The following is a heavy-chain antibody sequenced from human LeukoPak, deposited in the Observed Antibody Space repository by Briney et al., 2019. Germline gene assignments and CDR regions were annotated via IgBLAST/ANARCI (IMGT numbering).Heavy chain of an antibody. CDR3: ARIPLYFLEPFDY. D-gene: IGHD3-3*01. Sequence: SETLSLTCAVYGGSVSGYYWSWIRQPPGKGLEWIGEISHRGRTHYNPSLKGRVTMSVDTPKNQFALEVDSVTAADTAVYYCARIPLYFLEPFDYWGQGILVTVSS. V-gene: IGHV4-34*01. CDR1: GGSVSGYY. CDR2: ISHRGRT. J-gene: IGHJ4*02.